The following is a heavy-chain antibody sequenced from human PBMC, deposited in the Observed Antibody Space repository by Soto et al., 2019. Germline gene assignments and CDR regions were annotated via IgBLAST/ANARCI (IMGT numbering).Heavy chain of an antibody. J-gene: IGHJ3*01. CDR3: AHFLSTCSVLDAFNV. D-gene: IGHD2-2*01. Sequence: QITLKESGPTLVKPTQTLTLTCTFSGFSLTTSGVGVGWIRQPPGKALQWLALSYWDDDERYNPSMKSRLTITKDTSKNQVVITMTDVDPLDTATYYCAHFLSTCSVLDAFNVWGQVTMVRVSS. CDR1: GFSLTTSGVG. V-gene: IGHV2-5*02. CDR2: SYWDDDE.